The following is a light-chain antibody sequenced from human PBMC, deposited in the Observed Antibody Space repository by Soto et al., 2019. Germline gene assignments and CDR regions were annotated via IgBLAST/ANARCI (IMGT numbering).Light chain of an antibody. Sequence: DIQMTQSPSSLSASVGDRVTITCRASQSISNYLNWYQQKPGKAPKLLIYAASSLQSGVPSRFSGSGSATDFILTISSLQPEDFATYYCQQSYKTPRTFGQGTKVEIK. V-gene: IGKV1-39*01. CDR1: QSISNY. CDR3: QQSYKTPRT. CDR2: AAS. J-gene: IGKJ1*01.